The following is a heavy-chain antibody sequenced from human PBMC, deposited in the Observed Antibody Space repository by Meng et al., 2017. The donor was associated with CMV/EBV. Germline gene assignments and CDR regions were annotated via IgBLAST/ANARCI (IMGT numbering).Heavy chain of an antibody. J-gene: IGHJ4*02. CDR1: GGFFSGFS. D-gene: IGHD3-22*01. CDR2: IYSTGGT. CDR3: ARERGDDSGYNFDS. V-gene: IGHV4-4*07. Sequence: VHPLALGRCVVRPSDLVPLCWSLSGGFFSGFSWTWIRRPAGKGLEWFGRIYSTGGTNYNPSFESRVTTSLDGSNNQFSLKLNSVTAADTAIYYCARERGDDSGYNFDSWGQGTLVTVSS.